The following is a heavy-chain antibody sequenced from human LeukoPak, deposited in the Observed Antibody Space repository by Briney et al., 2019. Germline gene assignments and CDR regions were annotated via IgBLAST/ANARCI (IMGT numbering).Heavy chain of an antibody. Sequence: PSETLSLTCTVSGGSISSSSYYWGWIRQPPGKGLEWIGSIHYSGSTNYNPSLKSRVTISVDTSKNQFFLKLSSVTAADTAVYYCARMVAVYYDSSGLYYFDYWGQGTLVTVSS. J-gene: IGHJ4*02. CDR3: ARMVAVYYDSSGLYYFDY. V-gene: IGHV4-39*07. CDR2: IHYSGST. CDR1: GGSISSSSYY. D-gene: IGHD3-22*01.